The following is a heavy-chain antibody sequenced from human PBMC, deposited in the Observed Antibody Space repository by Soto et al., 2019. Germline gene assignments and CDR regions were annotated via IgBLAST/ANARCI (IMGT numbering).Heavy chain of an antibody. J-gene: IGHJ3*02. CDR1: GFTFSSYW. D-gene: IGHD2-21*01. Sequence: GGSLRLSCAASGFTFSSYWMSWVRQAPGKGLEWVANIKQDGSEKYYVDSVKGRFTISRDNAKNSLYLQMNSLRAEDTAVYYCAKDYSDTWPDDAFDIWGQGTMVTVSS. V-gene: IGHV3-7*03. CDR3: AKDYSDTWPDDAFDI. CDR2: IKQDGSEK.